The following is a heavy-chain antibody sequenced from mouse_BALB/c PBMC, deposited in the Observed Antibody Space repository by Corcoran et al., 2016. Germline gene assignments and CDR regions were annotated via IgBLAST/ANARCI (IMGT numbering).Heavy chain of an antibody. CDR1: GYTFTDYE. D-gene: IGHD2-14*01. CDR3: TRYRYRHWFAY. V-gene: IGHV1-15*01. CDR2: IDPETGGT. J-gene: IGHJ3*01. Sequence: QVQLQQSGAELVRPGASVTLSCKASGYTFTDYEMHWVKQTPVHGLEWIGAIDPETGGTAYNQKFKGKATLTADKSSSTAYMELRSLTSEDSAVYYCTRYRYRHWFAYWGQGTLVTVSA.